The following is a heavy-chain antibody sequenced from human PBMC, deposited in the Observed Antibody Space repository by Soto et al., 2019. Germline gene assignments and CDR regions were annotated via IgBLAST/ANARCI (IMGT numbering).Heavy chain of an antibody. CDR3: AHSSCSGGSCYGGWFDP. CDR1: GFSLSTSGVG. J-gene: IGHJ5*02. CDR2: IYWDDDK. Sequence: SDPTLVNPTQTLTLTCTFSGFSLSTSGVGVGWIRQPPGKALEWLALIYWDDDKRYSPSLKSRLTITKDTSKNQVVLTMTNMDPVDTATYYCAHSSCSGGSCYGGWFDPWGQGTLVTVSS. D-gene: IGHD2-15*01. V-gene: IGHV2-5*02.